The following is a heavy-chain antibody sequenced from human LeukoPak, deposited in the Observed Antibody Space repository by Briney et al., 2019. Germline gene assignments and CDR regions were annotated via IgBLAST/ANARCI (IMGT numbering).Heavy chain of an antibody. CDR1: GFTFRNYA. Sequence: GGSLRLSCAASGFTFRNYAMSWVRQTPGKGLEWVAVISYDGSNVNYTDSVKGRFIISRDNSKHTLYLQMNSLRAEDTAVYYCARGFYGAGSYRWFHPWGQGALVTVSS. V-gene: IGHV3-30*03. CDR3: ARGFYGAGSYRWFHP. CDR2: ISYDGSNV. J-gene: IGHJ5*02. D-gene: IGHD3-10*01.